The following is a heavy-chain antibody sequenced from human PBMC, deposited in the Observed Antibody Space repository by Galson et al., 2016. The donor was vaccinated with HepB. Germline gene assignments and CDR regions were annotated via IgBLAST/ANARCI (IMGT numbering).Heavy chain of an antibody. D-gene: IGHD1-26*01. CDR1: GFTFSXXX. V-gene: IGHV3-7*01. J-gene: IGHJ3*01. CDR2: IRRDESAR. Sequence: SLRLSCAASGFTFSXXXMTWVRQAXGKGLEWVANIRRDESARYYVDSVKGRFTISRDNAKNSLYLQMDSLGAEDTAVYYCARDVSPGYSGTYYDAFDVWGQGTMVTVSS. CDR3: ARDVSPGYSGTYYDAFDV.